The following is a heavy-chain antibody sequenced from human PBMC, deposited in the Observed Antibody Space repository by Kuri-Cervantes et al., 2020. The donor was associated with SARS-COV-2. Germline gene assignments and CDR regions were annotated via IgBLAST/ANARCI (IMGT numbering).Heavy chain of an antibody. CDR1: GFTFSSYA. J-gene: IGHJ6*02. CDR3: AKERTSGYSYGWNYYYYGMDV. V-gene: IGHV3-30-3*02. D-gene: IGHD5-18*01. CDR2: ISYDGSNK. Sequence: GGSLRLSCAASGFTFSSYAMHWVRQAPGKGLEWVAVISYDGSNKNYADSVKGRFTISRDNSKNTLYLQMNSMRAEDTAVYYCAKERTSGYSYGWNYYYYGMDVWGQGTTVTVSS.